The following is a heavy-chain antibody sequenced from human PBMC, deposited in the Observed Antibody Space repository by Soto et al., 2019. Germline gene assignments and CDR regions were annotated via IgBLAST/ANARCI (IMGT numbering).Heavy chain of an antibody. J-gene: IGHJ6*02. CDR2: ISAYNGNT. V-gene: IGHV1-18*04. CDR3: ARDKLKIVVVVAASLYYYYGMDV. D-gene: IGHD2-15*01. CDR1: GYTFTSYG. Sequence: ASVKVSCKASGYTFTSYGIGWVRQAPGQGLEWMGWISAYNGNTNYAQKLQGRVTMTTDTSTSTAYMELRSLRSDDTAVYYCARDKLKIVVVVAASLYYYYGMDVWGQGTTVTVSS.